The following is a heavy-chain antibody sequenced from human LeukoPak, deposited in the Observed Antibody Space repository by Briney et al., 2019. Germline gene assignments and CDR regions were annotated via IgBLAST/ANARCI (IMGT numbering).Heavy chain of an antibody. CDR1: GFTFSSYS. CDR2: ISSSSIYI. J-gene: IGHJ3*02. V-gene: IGHV3-21*01. Sequence: PGGSLRLSCAASGFTFSSYSMNWVRQAPGKGLEWVPSISSSSIYIYYADSVKGRFTISRDNAKNSLYLQMNSLRAEDTAVYYCARGGRDAFDIWGQGTMVTVSS. D-gene: IGHD6-25*01. CDR3: ARGGRDAFDI.